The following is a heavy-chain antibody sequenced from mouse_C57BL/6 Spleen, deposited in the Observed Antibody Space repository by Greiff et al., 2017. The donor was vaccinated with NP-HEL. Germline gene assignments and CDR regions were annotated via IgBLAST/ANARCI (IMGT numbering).Heavy chain of an antibody. Sequence: QVHVKQPGAELVKPGASVKMSCKASGYTFTSYWITWVKQRPGQGLEWIGDIYPGSGSTNYNEKFKSKATLTVDTSSSTAYMQLSSLTSEDSAVYYCARGGGIYYGNTYWGQGTLVTVSA. CDR1: GYTFTSYW. J-gene: IGHJ3*01. V-gene: IGHV1-55*01. CDR3: ARGGGIYYGNTY. D-gene: IGHD2-1*01. CDR2: IYPGSGST.